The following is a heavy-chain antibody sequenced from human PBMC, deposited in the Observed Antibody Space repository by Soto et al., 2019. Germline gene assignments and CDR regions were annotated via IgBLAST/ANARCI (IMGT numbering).Heavy chain of an antibody. CDR3: ARDCGYGDYYFDY. CDR1: GYTFTVYY. V-gene: IGHV1-2*04. Sequence: ASVKVSCKASGYTFTVYYMHWVRQAPGQGLEWMGWINPNSGGTNYAQKFQGWVTMTRDTPISTAYMELSRLRSDDTAVYYCARDCGYGDYYFDYWGQGTLVTVSS. J-gene: IGHJ4*02. CDR2: INPNSGGT. D-gene: IGHD4-17*01.